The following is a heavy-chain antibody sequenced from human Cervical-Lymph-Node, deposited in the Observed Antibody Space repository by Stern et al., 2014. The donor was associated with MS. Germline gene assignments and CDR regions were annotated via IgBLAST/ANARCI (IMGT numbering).Heavy chain of an antibody. CDR3: AKGNRSGESAGGGYGLDA. Sequence: EVQLVESGGDLVQPGRSLRLSCTASGFTFGDSDMHWVRLTPGKGLEWVSVIGCSTGALGYANSVRARFATSRDNARSSISLHLIRLKPKDTTLYYWAKGNRSGESAGGGYGLDAWGQGTLVTVSS. CDR2: IGCSTGAL. D-gene: IGHD3-16*01. CDR1: GFTFGDSD. J-gene: IGHJ5*02. V-gene: IGHV3-9*01.